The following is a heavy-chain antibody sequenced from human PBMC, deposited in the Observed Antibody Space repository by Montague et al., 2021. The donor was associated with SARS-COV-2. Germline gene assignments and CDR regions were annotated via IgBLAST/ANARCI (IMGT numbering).Heavy chain of an antibody. D-gene: IGHD5-12*01. CDR3: ARDRYSGYVLDAFDI. CDR2: IYYSGST. V-gene: IGHV4-59*12. Sequence: SETLSLTCTVSNTSISSYYWSWIRQPPGKGLEWIGYIYYSGSTYYNPSLKSRVTISVDTSKNQFSLKLSSVTAADTAVYYCARDRYSGYVLDAFDIWGQGTMVTVSS. J-gene: IGHJ3*02. CDR1: NTSISSYY.